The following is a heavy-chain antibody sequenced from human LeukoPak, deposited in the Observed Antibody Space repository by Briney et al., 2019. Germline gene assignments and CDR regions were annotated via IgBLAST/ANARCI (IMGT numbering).Heavy chain of an antibody. D-gene: IGHD6-19*01. V-gene: IGHV3-30*18. CDR3: AKDGIAVEGDY. Sequence: GGSLRLSCAASGFTFSSYGMHWVRQAPGKGLEWVAVISYDGSNKYYADSVKGRFTISRDNSKNTLYLQMNSLRAEDTAVYYCAKDGIAVEGDYWGQGTLVTFSS. CDR1: GFTFSSYG. J-gene: IGHJ4*02. CDR2: ISYDGSNK.